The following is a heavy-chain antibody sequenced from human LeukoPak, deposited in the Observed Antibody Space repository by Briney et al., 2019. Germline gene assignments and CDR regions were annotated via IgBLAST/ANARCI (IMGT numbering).Heavy chain of an antibody. Sequence: GGSLRLSCAASGFTFSSYWMTWVRQAPGKGLEWVGNIKRDGSERYYVDSVKGRFTISRDNAKNSLYLQMNSLRAEDTAVYYCVRDLRFLEDYWGQGTLVTVSS. CDR2: IKRDGSER. D-gene: IGHD3-3*01. CDR3: VRDLRFLEDY. V-gene: IGHV3-7*01. CDR1: GFTFSSYW. J-gene: IGHJ4*02.